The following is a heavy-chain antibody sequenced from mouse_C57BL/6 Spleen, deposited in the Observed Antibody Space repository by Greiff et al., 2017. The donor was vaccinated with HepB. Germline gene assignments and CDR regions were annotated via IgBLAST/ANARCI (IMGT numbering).Heavy chain of an antibody. Sequence: QVQLKQPGAELVKPGASVKLSCKASGYTFTSYWMQWVKQRPGQGLEWIGEIDPSDSYTNYNQKFKGKATLTVDTSSSTAYMQLSSLTSEDSAVYYCARLGSNYVIFAYWGQGTLVTVSA. D-gene: IGHD2-5*01. CDR3: ARLGSNYVIFAY. J-gene: IGHJ3*01. CDR2: IDPSDSYT. V-gene: IGHV1-50*01. CDR1: GYTFTSYW.